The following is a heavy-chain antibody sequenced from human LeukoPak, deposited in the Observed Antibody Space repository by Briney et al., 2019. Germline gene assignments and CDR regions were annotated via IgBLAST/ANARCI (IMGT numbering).Heavy chain of an antibody. CDR1: GFTFSSYA. J-gene: IGHJ1*01. CDR3: AKEIYGDSTGARFQH. CDR2: ISGSGGST. V-gene: IGHV3-23*01. D-gene: IGHD4-17*01. Sequence: GGSLRLSCAASGFTFSSYAMSWVRQAPGKGLEWVSVISGSGGSTYYADSVKGRFTISRDNSKNTLYLQMNSLKAEDTAVYYCAKEIYGDSTGARFQHWGQGTLLTVSS.